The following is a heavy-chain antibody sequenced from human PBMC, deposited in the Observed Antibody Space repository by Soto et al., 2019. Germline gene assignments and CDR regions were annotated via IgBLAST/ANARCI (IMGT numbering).Heavy chain of an antibody. Sequence: SVKVSCKASGGTFSSYAISWVRQAPGQGLEWMGGIIPIFGTANYAQKFQGRVTITADESTSTAYMELSSLRSEDTAVYYCARGNGITMVRGVIIKRKAFDPWGQGXLVTVYS. J-gene: IGHJ5*02. CDR3: ARGNGITMVRGVIIKRKAFDP. CDR2: IIPIFGTA. CDR1: GGTFSSYA. V-gene: IGHV1-69*13. D-gene: IGHD3-10*01.